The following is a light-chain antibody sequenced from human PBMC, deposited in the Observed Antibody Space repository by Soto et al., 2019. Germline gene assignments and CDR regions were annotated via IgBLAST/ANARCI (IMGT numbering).Light chain of an antibody. J-gene: IGLJ1*01. V-gene: IGLV2-18*02. CDR3: SSYTSDINPYL. CDR2: EAS. CDR1: STDFVSYNR. Sequence: SALTQPPSVSGSPGQSVTISCTGTSTDFVSYNRVSWYQQPPGTAPKLIIYEASNRPSGVPDRFSGSKSGNTASLTISGLQAEDEADYYCSSYTSDINPYLFGTGTKVTV.